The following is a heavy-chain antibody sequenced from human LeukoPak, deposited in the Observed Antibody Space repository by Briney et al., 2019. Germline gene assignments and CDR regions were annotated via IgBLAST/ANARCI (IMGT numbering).Heavy chain of an antibody. CDR1: GYTFTSYD. Sequence: GASVKVSCKASGYTFTSYDINWVRQATGQGLEWMGWMNPNSGNTGYAQKFQGRVTITRNTSISTAYMELSSLRSEDTAVYYCARGLMVRGDYWFDPWGQGTLVTVSS. CDR2: MNPNSGNT. D-gene: IGHD3-10*01. J-gene: IGHJ5*02. CDR3: ARGLMVRGDYWFDP. V-gene: IGHV1-8*03.